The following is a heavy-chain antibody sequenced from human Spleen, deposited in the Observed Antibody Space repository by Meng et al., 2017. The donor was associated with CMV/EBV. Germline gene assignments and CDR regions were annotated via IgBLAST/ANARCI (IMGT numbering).Heavy chain of an antibody. Sequence: ASGGVFVRNTVSWVRQATGQGLEWMGGVVPFIDIANYAPKFRGRITITADKSTNTTYMKLTNLRSDDTAVYFCARMGPALPYNWFDPWGQGTLVTVSS. CDR2: VVPFIDIA. CDR1: GGVFVRNT. CDR3: ARMGPALPYNWFDP. V-gene: IGHV1-69*02. J-gene: IGHJ5*02.